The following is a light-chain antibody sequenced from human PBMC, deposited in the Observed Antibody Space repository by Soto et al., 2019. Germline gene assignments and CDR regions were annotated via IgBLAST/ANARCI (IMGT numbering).Light chain of an antibody. V-gene: IGLV2-14*01. CDR3: SSYAGYSVV. Sequence: QSVLTQPASVSGSPGQSITFSCTGTSSDVGGYNYVSWYQQHPGKAPKLIIYEVSNRPSGVSNRFSGSKSGNTASLTISGLQAEDEADFYCSSYAGYSVVFGGGTKLTVL. CDR2: EVS. CDR1: SSDVGGYNY. J-gene: IGLJ2*01.